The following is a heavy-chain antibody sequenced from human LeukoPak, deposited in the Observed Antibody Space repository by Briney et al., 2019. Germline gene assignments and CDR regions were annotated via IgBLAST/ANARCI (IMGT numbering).Heavy chain of an antibody. D-gene: IGHD3-22*01. CDR2: IHAIGST. Sequence: PSETLSLICTVSGGPLSDSYWYWIRHSAETGMEWIGRIHAIGSTNYNPSLKSRVIISLDTSKNQFSLSLSAVTAADTATYYCARILDRDAWGQGTLVTVSP. CDR3: ARILDRDA. CDR1: GGPLSDSY. V-gene: IGHV4-4*07. J-gene: IGHJ3*01.